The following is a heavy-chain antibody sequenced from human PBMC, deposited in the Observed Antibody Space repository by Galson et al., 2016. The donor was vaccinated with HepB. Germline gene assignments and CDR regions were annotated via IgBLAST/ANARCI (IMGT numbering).Heavy chain of an antibody. J-gene: IGHJ4*02. D-gene: IGHD1-1*01. CDR2: IHSGGGA. CDR1: GFTVSSNY. Sequence: SLRLSCAASGFTVSSNYMNRVRQPPGKGLEWVSFIHSGGGAYYTHSVKGRFTISTDNSKNTLYLQMNSLRAEDTAIYYCARGGPHNNYFDYWGQGTLVTVSS. V-gene: IGHV3-53*01. CDR3: ARGGPHNNYFDY.